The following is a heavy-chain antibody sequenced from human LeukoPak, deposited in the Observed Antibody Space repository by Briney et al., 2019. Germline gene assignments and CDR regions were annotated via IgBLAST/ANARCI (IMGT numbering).Heavy chain of an antibody. CDR1: GFTFSSYA. CDR3: AKGPGYYYMGV. Sequence: GGSLRLSCAASGFTFSSYAMSWVRQAPGKGLEWVSDINGSGGSTYYADSVKGRFTISRENSKNTLYLQMNSLRAEDTAVYYCAKGPGYYYMGVWGKGTTVTVSS. CDR2: INGSGGST. V-gene: IGHV3-23*01. J-gene: IGHJ6*03.